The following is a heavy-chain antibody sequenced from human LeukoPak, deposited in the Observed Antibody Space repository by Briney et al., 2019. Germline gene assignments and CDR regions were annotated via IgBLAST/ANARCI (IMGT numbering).Heavy chain of an antibody. J-gene: IGHJ4*02. Sequence: GGSLRLSCAASGFTFSSHAMHWVRQAPGKGLEWVAFVSYDGSINSYADFVKGRFTISRDNSKNTLYLQMNSLRAEDTAVYFCARDLSRTYTVDYWGQGTLVTVSS. CDR3: ARDLSRTYTVDY. CDR1: GFTFSSHA. CDR2: VSYDGSIN. D-gene: IGHD2-2*02. V-gene: IGHV3-30-3*01.